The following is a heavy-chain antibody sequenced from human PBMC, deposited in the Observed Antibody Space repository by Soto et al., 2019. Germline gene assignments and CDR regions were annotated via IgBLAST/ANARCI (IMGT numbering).Heavy chain of an antibody. CDR3: ARSGYSSGWYHWYFDF. CDR1: GYTFTNYG. CDR2: INAGSGNT. D-gene: IGHD6-19*01. V-gene: IGHV1-3*01. Sequence: QVQLVQSGAEVKKPGASVKVSCKASGYTFTNYGIHWVRQAPGQRLEWMGWINAGSGNTKYSQKFQGRVTFTRDTSASTAYIELSSLRSEDTAMYFCARSGYSSGWYHWYFDFWGRGTLVTVSS. J-gene: IGHJ2*01.